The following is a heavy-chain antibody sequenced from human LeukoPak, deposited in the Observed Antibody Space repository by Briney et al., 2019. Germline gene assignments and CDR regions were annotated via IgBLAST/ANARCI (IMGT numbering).Heavy chain of an antibody. V-gene: IGHV1-69*06. D-gene: IGHD5-24*01. CDR2: IIPIFGTA. CDR1: GGTFSSYA. CDR3: ARGDGYPRDYYYYMDV. J-gene: IGHJ6*03. Sequence: SVKVSCKASGGTFSSYAISWVRQAPGQGLEWMGGIIPIFGTANYAQKFQGRVTITADKSTGTAYMELSSLRSEDTAVYYCARGDGYPRDYYYYMDVWGKGTTVTVSS.